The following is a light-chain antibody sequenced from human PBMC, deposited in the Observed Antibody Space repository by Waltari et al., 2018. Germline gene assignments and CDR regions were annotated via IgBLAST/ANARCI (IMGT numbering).Light chain of an antibody. Sequence: QSALTQPASVSGSPGQSITISCTGTSSDIGYYIYVSWYQQHPGKAPKLMIYDVSNRPSGVSNRFSGSKSGNTASLTISGLQAEDEADYYGSSYTTSSTVVFGGGTKLTVL. CDR3: SSYTTSSTVV. J-gene: IGLJ2*01. CDR2: DVS. V-gene: IGLV2-14*03. CDR1: SSDIGYYIY.